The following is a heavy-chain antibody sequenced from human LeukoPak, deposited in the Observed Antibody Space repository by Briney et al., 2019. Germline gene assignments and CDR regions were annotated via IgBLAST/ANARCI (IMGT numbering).Heavy chain of an antibody. D-gene: IGHD6-19*01. J-gene: IGHJ6*02. CDR1: GGSISSSNW. V-gene: IGHV4-4*02. CDR3: ARDVGQWLVDYYGMDV. Sequence: SGTLSLTCAVSGGSISSSNWWSWVRQPPGKGLEWIGEIYHSGSTNYNPSLKSRVTISVDTSKNQFSLKLSSVTAADTAVYYCARDVGQWLVDYYGMDVWGQGTTVTVSS. CDR2: IYHSGST.